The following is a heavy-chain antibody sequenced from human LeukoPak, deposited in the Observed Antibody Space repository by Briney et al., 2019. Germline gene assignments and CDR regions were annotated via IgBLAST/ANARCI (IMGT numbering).Heavy chain of an antibody. CDR1: GFTFSSFS. D-gene: IGHD3-10*01. Sequence: GGSLRLSCAASGFTFSSFSMNWVRQAPGKGLEWLSYILHNSATIYYANSVKGRFTISRDNAKNSLYLQMNSLRAEDTAVYYCARAYYYGSGSYPDSWGQGTLVTVSS. V-gene: IGHV3-48*04. CDR3: ARAYYYGSGSYPDS. CDR2: ILHNSATI. J-gene: IGHJ5*01.